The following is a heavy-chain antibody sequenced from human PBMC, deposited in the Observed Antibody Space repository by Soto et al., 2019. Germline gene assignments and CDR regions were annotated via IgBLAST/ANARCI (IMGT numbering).Heavy chain of an antibody. CDR3: ARDGAAGTYDYYYGMDV. CDR1: GGTFSSYA. D-gene: IGHD6-13*01. J-gene: IGHJ6*02. CDR2: IIPIFGTA. V-gene: IGHV1-69*13. Sequence: SVKVSCKASGGTFSSYAISWVRQAPGQGLEWMGGIIPIFGTANYAQKFQGRVTITADESTSTAYMELSSLRSEDTAVYYCARDGAAGTYDYYYGMDVWGQGTTVTVSS.